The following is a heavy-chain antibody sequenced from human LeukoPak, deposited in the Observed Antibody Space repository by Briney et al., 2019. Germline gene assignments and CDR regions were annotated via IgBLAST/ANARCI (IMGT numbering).Heavy chain of an antibody. CDR3: ARERSSSGGHNWFDP. CDR2: VYYTGVT. J-gene: IGHJ5*02. CDR1: GGYIITSGHY. D-gene: IGHD4-23*01. Sequence: SETRSLTCTVSGGYIITSGHYWGWIRQPPGKGLEWIGSVYYTGVTSTNPFFRSRMSISVDTSKNQFSLNLTSVTAADAAVYYCARERSSSGGHNWFDPWGQGTLVTVSS. V-gene: IGHV4-39*07.